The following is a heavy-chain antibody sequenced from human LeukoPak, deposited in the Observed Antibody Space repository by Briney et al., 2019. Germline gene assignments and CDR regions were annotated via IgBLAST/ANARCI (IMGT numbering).Heavy chain of an antibody. CDR2: ISYDGSNK. CDR3: ASVGSSSSWPYFDY. V-gene: IGHV3-30*04. CDR1: GFTFSSYA. Sequence: GRSLRLSCAASGFTFSSYAMHWVRQAPGKGLEWVAVISYDGSNKYYADSVKGRFTISRDNSKNTLYLQMNSLRAEDTAVYYCASVGSSSSWPYFDYWGQGTLVTVSS. D-gene: IGHD6-13*01. J-gene: IGHJ4*02.